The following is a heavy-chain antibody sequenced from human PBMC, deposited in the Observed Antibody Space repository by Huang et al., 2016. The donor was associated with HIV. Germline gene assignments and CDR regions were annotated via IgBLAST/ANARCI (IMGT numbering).Heavy chain of an antibody. Sequence: QVQLVQSGTEVRKPGASVKVSCKATGYTFTKYALHWVRQAPGQGPEWMGWINIDNGDTKYSQRFQGRVTLTRDRSATTAYLELTSLRSEDTAVYFWARGEDNGGNSDFDYWGQGALVAVSS. J-gene: IGHJ4*02. CDR2: INIDNGDT. D-gene: IGHD2-21*02. V-gene: IGHV1-3*04. CDR1: GYTFTKYA. CDR3: ARGEDNGGNSDFDY.